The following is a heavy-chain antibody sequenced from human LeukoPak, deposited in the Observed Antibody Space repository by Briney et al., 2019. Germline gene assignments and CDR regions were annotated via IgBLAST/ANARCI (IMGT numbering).Heavy chain of an antibody. V-gene: IGHV3-11*05. Sequence: TGGSLRLSCAASGFTFSDYYMSWIRQAPGKGLEWVSYISSSSSYTNYADSVKGRFTISRDNAKNSLYLQMNSLRAEDTAVYYCARGDKATIYDWGQGTLVTVSS. CDR2: ISSSSSYT. CDR1: GFTFSDYY. CDR3: ARGDKATIYD. J-gene: IGHJ4*02. D-gene: IGHD5-24*01.